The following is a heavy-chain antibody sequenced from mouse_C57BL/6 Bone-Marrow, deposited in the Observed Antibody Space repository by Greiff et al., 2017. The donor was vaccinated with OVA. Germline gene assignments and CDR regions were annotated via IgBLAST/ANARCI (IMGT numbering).Heavy chain of an antibody. CDR1: GFTFSDFY. J-gene: IGHJ1*03. CDR2: SRNKANDYTT. Sequence: EVKLMESGGGLVQSGRSLRLSCATSGFTFSDFYMEWVRQAPGKGLEWIAASRNKANDYTTEYSASVKGRFIVSRDTSQSILYLQMNALRAEDTAIYYCARDAFDYDRPYHWYFDVWGTGTTVTVSS. CDR3: ARDAFDYDRPYHWYFDV. V-gene: IGHV7-1*01. D-gene: IGHD2-4*01.